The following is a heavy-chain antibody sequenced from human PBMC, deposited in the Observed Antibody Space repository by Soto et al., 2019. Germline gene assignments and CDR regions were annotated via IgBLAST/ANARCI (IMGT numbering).Heavy chain of an antibody. D-gene: IGHD6-13*01. J-gene: IGHJ4*02. CDR2: ISGYHGDT. CDR1: GYTFTAYG. V-gene: IGHV1-18*01. CDR3: ARGHVQLAAAGTEDY. Sequence: QVQLVQSGAEVKKPGASVKVSCKASGYTFTAYGITWVRQAPGQGLEWMGWISGYHGDTHYAQRLQGRLTMTTDTSTSTACMELRSLRSDDTAVYYCARGHVQLAAAGTEDYWGQGTLVTVSS.